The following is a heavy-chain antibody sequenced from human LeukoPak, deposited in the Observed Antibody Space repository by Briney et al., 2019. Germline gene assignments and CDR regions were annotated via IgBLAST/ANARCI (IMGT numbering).Heavy chain of an antibody. CDR1: GGSISSSSYY. J-gene: IGHJ5*02. Sequence: NPPETLSLTCTVSGGSISSSSYYWGWIRQPPGKGLEWIGSIYYSGSTYYNPSLKSRVTISVDTSKNQFSLKLSSVTAADTAVYYCAREWLVLRLKQFGFDPWGQGTLVTVSS. CDR2: IYYSGST. V-gene: IGHV4-39*07. CDR3: AREWLVLRLKQFGFDP. D-gene: IGHD6-19*01.